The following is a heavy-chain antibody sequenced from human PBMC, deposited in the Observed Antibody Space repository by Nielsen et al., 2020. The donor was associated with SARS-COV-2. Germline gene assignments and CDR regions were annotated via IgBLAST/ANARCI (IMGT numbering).Heavy chain of an antibody. J-gene: IGHJ6*02. Sequence: GESLKISCSASGFTFSSTYMDWVRQAPGQGLVWVSRINPSGSGTAYADSVKGRFAVSRDNAGNTVVLQIHSLRVEDTAVYYCARDDTVTMYYYSYYGMDVWGQGTTVTVSS. CDR2: INPSGSGT. CDR3: ARDDTVTMYYYSYYGMDV. V-gene: IGHV3-74*01. CDR1: GFTFSSTY. D-gene: IGHD4-17*01.